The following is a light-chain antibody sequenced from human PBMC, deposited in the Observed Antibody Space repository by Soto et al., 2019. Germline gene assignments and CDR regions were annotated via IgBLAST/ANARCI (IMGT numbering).Light chain of an antibody. J-gene: IGKJ4*01. CDR3: LQLRSYPIT. Sequence: DIQMPQSPSAMSASVGDRVTITCRASQGIDNYLAWFQQKPGKVPQRLIYAASTLQSGVPSRFSGSGSGQESTFTITSLRPEDFATYHCLQLRSYPITFGGGTKVE. CDR1: QGIDNY. V-gene: IGKV1-17*03. CDR2: AAS.